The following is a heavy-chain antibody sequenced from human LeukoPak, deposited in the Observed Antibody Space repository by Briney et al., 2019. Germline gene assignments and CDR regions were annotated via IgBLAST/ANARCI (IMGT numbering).Heavy chain of an antibody. J-gene: IGHJ4*02. CDR1: GGSFSGYY. V-gene: IGHV4-34*01. CDR2: INHSGST. D-gene: IGHD4-17*01. CDR3: ARGKGTMGDYGDYDSDEIVAFDY. Sequence: SETLSLTCAVYGGSFSGYYWSWIRQPPGKGLEWIGEINHSGSTNYNPSLKSRVTISVDTSKNQFSLKLSSVTAADTAVYYCARGKGTMGDYGDYDSDEIVAFDYWGQGTLVTVSS.